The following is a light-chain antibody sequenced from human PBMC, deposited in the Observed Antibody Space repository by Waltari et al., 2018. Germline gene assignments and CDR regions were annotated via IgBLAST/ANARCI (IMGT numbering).Light chain of an antibody. CDR1: NSNFGGYNL. Sequence: QSALTQPASVSGSPGQSITISCTGFNSNFGGYNLVSWYQKHPGKAPHLLMYEGNRRPSGVSNRFSGSKSDNTASLTLSGLQAEDEADYYCCSNVGSSVFFGGGTKLTVL. V-gene: IGLV2-23*03. CDR2: EGN. CDR3: CSNVGSSVF. J-gene: IGLJ2*01.